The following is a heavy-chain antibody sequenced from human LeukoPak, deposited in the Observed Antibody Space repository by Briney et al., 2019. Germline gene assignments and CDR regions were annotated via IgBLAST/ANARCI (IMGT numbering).Heavy chain of an antibody. Sequence: PGRSLRLSCAPSGFTFSNYAMHWVRQAPGKGLEWVAVISYDGGNKYYADSVKGRLTISRDNSKTTLYLQMNSLRPEDTAVYYCTRGSLVQLGDYWGQGTLVTVSS. CDR1: GFTFSNYA. J-gene: IGHJ4*02. D-gene: IGHD1-1*01. CDR2: ISYDGGNK. CDR3: TRGSLVQLGDY. V-gene: IGHV3-30*04.